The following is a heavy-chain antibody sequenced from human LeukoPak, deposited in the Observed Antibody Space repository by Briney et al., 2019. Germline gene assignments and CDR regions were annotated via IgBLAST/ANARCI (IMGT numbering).Heavy chain of an antibody. CDR2: INHSGST. Sequence: SETLSLTCAVYGGSFSGYYWSWIRQPPGKGLEWIGEINHSGSTNYNPSLKSRVTISVDTSKNQFPLKLSSVTAADTAVYYCARGGQLWSYDAFDIWGQGTMVTVSS. D-gene: IGHD5-18*01. V-gene: IGHV4-34*01. CDR1: GGSFSGYY. CDR3: ARGGQLWSYDAFDI. J-gene: IGHJ3*02.